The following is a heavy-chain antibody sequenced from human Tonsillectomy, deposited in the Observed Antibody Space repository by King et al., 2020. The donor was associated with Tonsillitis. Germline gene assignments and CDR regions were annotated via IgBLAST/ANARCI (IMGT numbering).Heavy chain of an antibody. J-gene: IGHJ3*01. CDR2: LSHDGSAK. V-gene: IGHV3-33*05. CDR3: ATLAIDSFDV. CDR1: GFRFSDYG. Sequence: VQLVESGGGVVQPGGSLRLSCAASGFRFSDYGMHWVHQAPGKGLACVASLSHDGSAKYYADSVKGRFTISRDNSKKKVYLQMNSLRAEDAAIYYCATLAIDSFDVWGQGTRVIVSS.